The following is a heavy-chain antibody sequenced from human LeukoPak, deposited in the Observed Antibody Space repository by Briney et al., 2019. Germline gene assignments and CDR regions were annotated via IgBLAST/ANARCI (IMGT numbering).Heavy chain of an antibody. CDR3: ARLFYSYGRYYFDY. J-gene: IGHJ4*02. Sequence: SVKVSCKASGGTFSSYAISWVRQAPGQGLEWMGRIIPIFGTANYAQKFQGRVTITTDESTGTAYMELSSLRSEDTAVYYCARLFYSYGRYYFDYWGQGTLVTVSS. CDR2: IIPIFGTA. V-gene: IGHV1-69*05. D-gene: IGHD5-18*01. CDR1: GGTFSSYA.